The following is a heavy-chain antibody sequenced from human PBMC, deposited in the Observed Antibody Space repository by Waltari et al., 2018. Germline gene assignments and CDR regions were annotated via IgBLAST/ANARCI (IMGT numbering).Heavy chain of an antibody. CDR2: IYYSVST. D-gene: IGHD3-10*01. CDR1: GGSISSYY. V-gene: IGHV4-59*01. Sequence: QVQLQESGPGLVKPSETLSLTCTVSGGSISSYYWSWIRQPPGKGLEWIGYIYYSVSTNYNPSLKSRGTISVDTSKNQFSLKLSSVTAADTAVYYCARDSEGGGSNFDYWGQGTLVTVSS. J-gene: IGHJ4*02. CDR3: ARDSEGGGSNFDY.